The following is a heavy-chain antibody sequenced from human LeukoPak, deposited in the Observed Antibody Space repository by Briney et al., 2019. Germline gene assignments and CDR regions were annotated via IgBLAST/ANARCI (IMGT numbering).Heavy chain of an antibody. CDR2: ISSSSSYI. CDR1: GFTFSSYS. V-gene: IGHV3-21*01. CDR3: ARDSMGYYFDY. D-gene: IGHD2/OR15-2a*01. Sequence: GGSLRLSCAASGFTFSSYSMNWVRQAPGKGLEWVSSISSSSSYIYYADSVKGRFTIFRDNAKNSLYLQMNSLRAEDTAVYYCARDSMGYYFDYWGQGTLVTVSS. J-gene: IGHJ4*02.